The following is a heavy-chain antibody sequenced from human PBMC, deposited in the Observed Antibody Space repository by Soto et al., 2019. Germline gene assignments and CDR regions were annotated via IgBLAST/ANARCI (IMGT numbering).Heavy chain of an antibody. CDR1: GFTFSSYS. V-gene: IGHV3-48*02. J-gene: IGHJ4*02. Sequence: EVQLVGSGGGLVQPGGSLRLSCAASGFTFSSYSMNWVRQAPGKGLEWVSYISYSSSTIYYADSVKGRFTVSRDNAKNSLYLQMNGLRDEDTAVYYCARDSGTGDYFRNWGQGTLVTVSS. CDR3: ARDSGTGDYFRN. D-gene: IGHD4-17*01. CDR2: ISYSSSTI.